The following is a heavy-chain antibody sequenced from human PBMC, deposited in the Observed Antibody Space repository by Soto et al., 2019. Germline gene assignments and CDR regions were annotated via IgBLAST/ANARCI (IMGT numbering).Heavy chain of an antibody. CDR3: VRPLPSGRNYGLDV. CDR2: IYDNGTT. V-gene: IGHV3-53*01. CDR1: GLTVRNAY. Sequence: LRLSCAASGLTVRNAYMAWVRQAPGMGLEWVSVIYDNGTTYYADSVKGRFTISRDTSTNTLSLQMDSLRAEDTAVYYCVRPLPSGRNYGLDVWGQGTTVTVSS. D-gene: IGHD3-10*01. J-gene: IGHJ6*02.